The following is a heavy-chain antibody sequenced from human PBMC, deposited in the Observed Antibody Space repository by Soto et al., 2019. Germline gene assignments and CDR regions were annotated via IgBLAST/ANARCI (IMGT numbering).Heavy chain of an antibody. J-gene: IGHJ5*02. CDR3: ARDTVATISYPRFDP. V-gene: IGHV4-34*01. CDR1: GGSFSGYY. D-gene: IGHD5-12*01. Sequence: PSETLSLTCAVYGGSFSGYYWSWIRQPPGKGLEWIGEINHSGSTNYNPSLKSRVTISVDTSKNQFSLKLSSVTAADTAVYYCARDTVATISYPRFDPWGQGTLVTVSS. CDR2: INHSGST.